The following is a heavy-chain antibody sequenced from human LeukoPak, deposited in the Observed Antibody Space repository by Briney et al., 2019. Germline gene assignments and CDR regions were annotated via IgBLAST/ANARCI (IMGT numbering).Heavy chain of an antibody. CDR2: INPNSGGT. V-gene: IGHV1-2*02. J-gene: IGHJ6*03. CDR3: ARDRSLTGYYLQYYYYYMDV. Sequence: ASVKVSCKASGYTFTGYYMHWVRQAPGQGLEWMGWINPNSGGTNYAQKFQSRVTMTRDTSISTAYMELSRLRSDDTAVYYCARDRSLTGYYLQYYYYYMDVWGKGTTVTVSS. D-gene: IGHD3-9*01. CDR1: GYTFTGYY.